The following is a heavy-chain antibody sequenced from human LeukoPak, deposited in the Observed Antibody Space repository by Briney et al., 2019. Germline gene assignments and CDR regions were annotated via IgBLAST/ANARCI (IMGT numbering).Heavy chain of an antibody. CDR2: IIPIFGTA. CDR1: RGTFTSYA. V-gene: IGHV1-69*13. D-gene: IGHD1-1*01. Sequence: GPSAKVSCKASRGTFTSYAISCGRRAPSPGLEWMGGIIPIFGTATYAQTFQGRVTITADESTSTAYMELSSLRSEDTALYYCAGQVQLERRFDYWGQGTLVTVSS. J-gene: IGHJ4*02. CDR3: AGQVQLERRFDY.